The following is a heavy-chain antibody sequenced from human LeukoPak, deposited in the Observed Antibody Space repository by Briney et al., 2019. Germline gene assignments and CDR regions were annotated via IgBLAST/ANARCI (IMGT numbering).Heavy chain of an antibody. D-gene: IGHD2-15*01. Sequence: GGSLRLSCAASGLTFVKHYLHWVRQAPGTGLLWVSRISTDGTTALYADSVRGRFTISRDNAKNTLYLQMNSLRGEDTAVYYCGSSKDGYIDYWGQGTLVTVS. J-gene: IGHJ4*02. V-gene: IGHV3-74*01. CDR1: GLTFVKHY. CDR2: ISTDGTTA. CDR3: GSSKDGYIDY.